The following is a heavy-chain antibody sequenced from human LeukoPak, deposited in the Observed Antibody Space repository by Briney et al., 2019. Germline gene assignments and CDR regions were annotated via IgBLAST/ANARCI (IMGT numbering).Heavy chain of an antibody. CDR2: VCYNGTT. Sequence: SETLSLTCSVSGDSISRYFWAWIRQPPGKGLEWIGYVCYNGTTNYNPSLRSRVAISIDTSKNQFSLKLNSATAADTAVYYCATSGGFNSPRHYWGQGTLVTVSS. J-gene: IGHJ4*02. CDR1: GDSISRYF. CDR3: ATSGGFNSPRHY. V-gene: IGHV4-59*01. D-gene: IGHD3-16*01.